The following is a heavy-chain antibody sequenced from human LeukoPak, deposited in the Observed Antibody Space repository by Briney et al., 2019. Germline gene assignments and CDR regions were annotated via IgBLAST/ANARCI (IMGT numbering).Heavy chain of an antibody. J-gene: IGHJ4*02. CDR1: GFTVDDTY. CDR2: VYSGGRT. D-gene: IGHD6-13*01. V-gene: IGHV3-66*02. CDR3: ARQAAAGLDY. Sequence: SGGSLRLSCATSGFTVDDTYMSWVRQAPGKGLEWVSVVYSGGRTFYADSVKGRFIISRDNSKNIVYLRMNSLRADDTAMYYCARQAAAGLDYWGQGTLVIVSS.